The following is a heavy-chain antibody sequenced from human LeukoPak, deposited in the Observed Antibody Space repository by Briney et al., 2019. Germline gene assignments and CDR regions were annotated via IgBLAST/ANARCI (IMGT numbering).Heavy chain of an antibody. J-gene: IGHJ6*02. V-gene: IGHV3-15*07. CDR2: IKSKTDGGTT. CDR1: GFIFNNAW. CDR3: TAQLQSVYYYYGLDV. Sequence: GGPLRLSCVASGFIFNNAWMNWVRQAPGKGLEWVGRIKSKTDGGTTDYAGSVRGRFIISRDDSKNTLFLQMNSLKIDDTAVYYCTAQLQSVYYYYGLDVWGQGTTVTVSS. D-gene: IGHD4-11*01.